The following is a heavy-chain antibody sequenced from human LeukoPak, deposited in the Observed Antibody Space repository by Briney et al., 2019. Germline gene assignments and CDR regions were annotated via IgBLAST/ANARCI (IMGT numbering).Heavy chain of an antibody. CDR3: ARHMSSGYYYEDAFGI. CDR1: GYSFTSYW. J-gene: IGHJ3*02. V-gene: IGHV5-51*01. CDR2: IYPGDSDT. Sequence: GESLKISCKGSGYSFTSYWIGWVRQMPGKGLEWMGIIYPGDSDTRYSPSFQGQVTISADKSISTAYLQWSSLKASDTAMYYCARHMSSGYYYEDAFGIWGQGTMVTVSS. D-gene: IGHD3-22*01.